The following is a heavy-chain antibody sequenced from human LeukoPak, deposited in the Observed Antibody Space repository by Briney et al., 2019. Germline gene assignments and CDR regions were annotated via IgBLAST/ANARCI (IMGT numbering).Heavy chain of an antibody. CDR1: GFTFSDYY. V-gene: IGHV3-11*04. J-gene: IGHJ4*02. Sequence: GGSLRLSCAASGFTFSDYYMSWIRQAPGKGLEWVSYTSSSGSTIYYADSVKGRFTISRDNAKNSLYLQMNSLRAEDTAVYYCARDGLLWFGELRGRFDYWGQGTLVTVSS. D-gene: IGHD3-10*01. CDR3: ARDGLLWFGELRGRFDY. CDR2: TSSSGSTI.